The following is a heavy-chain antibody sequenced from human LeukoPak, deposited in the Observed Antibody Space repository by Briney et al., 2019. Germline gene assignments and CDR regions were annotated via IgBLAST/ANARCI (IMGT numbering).Heavy chain of an antibody. D-gene: IGHD5-12*01. CDR3: ARLSGYYYYYGMDV. Sequence: GGSLRLSCAAPGFTFSSYWMHWVRQAPGKGLVWVSRINSDGSSTSYADSVKGRFTISRDNAKNTLYLQMNSLRAEDTAVYYCARLSGYYYYYGMDVWGKGTTVTVSS. CDR2: INSDGSST. CDR1: GFTFSSYW. J-gene: IGHJ6*04. V-gene: IGHV3-74*01.